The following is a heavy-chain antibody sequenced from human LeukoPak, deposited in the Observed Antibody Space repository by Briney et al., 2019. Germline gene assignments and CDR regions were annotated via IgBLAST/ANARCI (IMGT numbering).Heavy chain of an antibody. Sequence: GGSLRLSCAASGFTFSDYYMSWIRQAPGKGLEWVSYISSSGSTIYYADSVKGRFTISRDNAKSTLYLQMNSLRAGDTAVYYCARRRGGYYYYMDVWGKGTTVTVSS. D-gene: IGHD3-10*01. CDR3: ARRRGGYYYYMDV. CDR2: ISSSGSTI. V-gene: IGHV3-11*04. J-gene: IGHJ6*03. CDR1: GFTFSDYY.